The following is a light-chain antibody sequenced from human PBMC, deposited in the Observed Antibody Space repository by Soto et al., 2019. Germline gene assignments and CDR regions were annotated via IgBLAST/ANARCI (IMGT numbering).Light chain of an antibody. V-gene: IGKV3-15*01. J-gene: IGKJ1*01. Sequence: EIVMTQSPATLSVSPGERATLSCRASQSVSSNLAWYQQKPGQAPRLLIYGASTRATGSPARFSGSGSGTEFTLTISSLQSEDFAVYYGQQYNNWPSGTFGQGTKVEIK. CDR1: QSVSSN. CDR2: GAS. CDR3: QQYNNWPSGT.